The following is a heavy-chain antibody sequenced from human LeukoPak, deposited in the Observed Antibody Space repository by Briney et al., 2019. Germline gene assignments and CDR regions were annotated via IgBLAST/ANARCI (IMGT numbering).Heavy chain of an antibody. CDR2: ISSSSSYI. Sequence: GGSLRLSCAASGFNFSSYSMNWVRQAPGKGLEWVSSISSSSSYIYYADSVKGRFTISRDNAKNSLYLQMNSLRAEDTAVYYCAREGSGSYYREWFDPWGQGTLVTVSS. CDR1: GFNFSSYS. CDR3: AREGSGSYYREWFDP. V-gene: IGHV3-21*01. J-gene: IGHJ5*02. D-gene: IGHD1-26*01.